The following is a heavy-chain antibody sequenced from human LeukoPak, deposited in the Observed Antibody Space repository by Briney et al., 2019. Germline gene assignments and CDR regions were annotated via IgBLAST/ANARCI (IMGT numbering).Heavy chain of an antibody. Sequence: GGSLRLSCAASGFTFSSYAMHWVRQAPGKGLEYVSAISSNGGSTYYANSVKGRFTISRDTSKNTLYLQMGSRRAEDMAVYYCARQAKNDFWNGYYFDYWGQGTLVTVSS. CDR3: ARQAKNDFWNGYYFDY. CDR1: GFTFSSYA. D-gene: IGHD3-3*01. CDR2: ISSNGGST. J-gene: IGHJ4*02. V-gene: IGHV3-64*01.